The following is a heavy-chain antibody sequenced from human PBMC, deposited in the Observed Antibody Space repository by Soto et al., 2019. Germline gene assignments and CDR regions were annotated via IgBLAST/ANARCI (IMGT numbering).Heavy chain of an antibody. Sequence: XGTLSLTCTVSGGSISSYYWSGIRQPAGKGLEWIGRIYTSGSTNYNPSLKSRVTMSVDTSKNQFSLKLSSVTAADTAVYYCARGNSSPGDWYFDLWGRGTLVTVSS. CDR2: IYTSGST. D-gene: IGHD6-6*01. CDR3: ARGNSSPGDWYFDL. V-gene: IGHV4-4*07. J-gene: IGHJ2*01. CDR1: GGSISSYY.